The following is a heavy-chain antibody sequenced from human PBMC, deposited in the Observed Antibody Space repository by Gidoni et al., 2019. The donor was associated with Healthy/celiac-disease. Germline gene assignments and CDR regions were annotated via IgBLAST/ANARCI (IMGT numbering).Heavy chain of an antibody. V-gene: IGHV3-64D*06. CDR2: ISSNGGST. J-gene: IGHJ4*02. CDR1: GFTFSSSA. D-gene: IGHD3-3*01. Sequence: EVQLVESGGGLVQPGGSLRLSCSASGFTFSSSAMHWVRQAPGKGLEYVSAISSNGGSTYYADSVKGRFTISRDNSKNTLYLQMSSLRAEDTAVYYCVKSSSFYDFWSGYYPYFDYWGQGTLVTVSS. CDR3: VKSSSFYDFWSGYYPYFDY.